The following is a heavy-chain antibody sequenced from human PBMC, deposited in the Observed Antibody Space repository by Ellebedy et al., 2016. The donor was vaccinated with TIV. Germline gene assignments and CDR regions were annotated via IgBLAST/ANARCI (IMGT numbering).Heavy chain of an antibody. Sequence: AASVKVSCRASEGTFSSYTITWVRQAPGQGLEWMGGIIPFLGTANYAHKFQDRVTITADKSTSTAYMDLRSLRSDDTAVYYCARDFYYYGSGSWDDTFDIWGQGTMVTVSS. CDR3: ARDFYYYGSGSWDDTFDI. D-gene: IGHD3-10*01. CDR1: EGTFSSYT. J-gene: IGHJ3*02. V-gene: IGHV1-69*08. CDR2: IIPFLGTA.